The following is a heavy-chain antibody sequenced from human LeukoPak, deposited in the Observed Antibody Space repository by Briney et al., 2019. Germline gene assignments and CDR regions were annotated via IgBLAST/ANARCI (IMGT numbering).Heavy chain of an antibody. CDR3: AKVTR. J-gene: IGHJ4*02. CDR1: RFTFSSY. Sequence: GGSLRLSCAASRFTFSSYMIWVRQAPGKGLEWVSIINSGGSTYYADSVKGRFTISRDNSKNTLYLQMNSLRAEDTAVYYCAKVTRWGQGTLVTVSS. V-gene: IGHV3-53*01. CDR2: INSGGST.